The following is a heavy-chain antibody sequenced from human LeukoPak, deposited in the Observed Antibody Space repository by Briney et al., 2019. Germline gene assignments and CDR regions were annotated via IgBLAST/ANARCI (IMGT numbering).Heavy chain of an antibody. CDR2: IYHGGNT. V-gene: IGHV4-4*02. CDR3: ATRDQSRTDIVPPYY. Sequence: SETLSLTCAVSGVSISSNNWWTWVRQPPGKGLEWIGEIYHGGNTNYSPSLKTRVTISMDKSKNHLSLNLNSVTAADTAVYYCATRDQSRTDIVPPYYWGQGTLVTVSS. CDR1: GVSISSNNW. D-gene: IGHD5-24*01. J-gene: IGHJ4*02.